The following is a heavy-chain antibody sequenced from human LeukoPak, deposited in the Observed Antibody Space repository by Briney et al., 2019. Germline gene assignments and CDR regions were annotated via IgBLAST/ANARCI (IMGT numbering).Heavy chain of an antibody. Sequence: SETLSLTCAVYGESSFSNYYWSWIRQTPGGALGWIGEINHSGYTNYNPSLKSRVTLSIDTSKNQFPLRLNSVTAADTAVYYCSRQVVGNDYWGQGTLVTVSS. D-gene: IGHD3-22*01. CDR1: GESSFSNYY. CDR3: SRQVVGNDY. V-gene: IGHV4-34*01. CDR2: INHSGYT. J-gene: IGHJ4*02.